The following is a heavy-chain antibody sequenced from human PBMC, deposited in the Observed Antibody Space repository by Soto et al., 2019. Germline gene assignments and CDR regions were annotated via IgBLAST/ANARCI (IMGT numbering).Heavy chain of an antibody. CDR1: GFTFSSYG. V-gene: IGHV3-33*01. Sequence: GGSLRLSCAASGFTFSSYGMHWVRQAPGKGLEWVAVIWYDGSNKYYADSVKGRFTISRDNSKNTLYLQMNSLRAEDTAVYYCARDRRVQTTYYYFDYWGQGTLVTVSS. CDR3: ARDRRVQTTYYYFDY. CDR2: IWYDGSNK. J-gene: IGHJ4*02. D-gene: IGHD1-1*01.